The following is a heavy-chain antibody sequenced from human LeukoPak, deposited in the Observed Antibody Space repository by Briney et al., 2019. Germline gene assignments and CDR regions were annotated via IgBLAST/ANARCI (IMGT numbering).Heavy chain of an antibody. D-gene: IGHD3-3*02. CDR3: ARDLAIF. CDR1: GFTFSNAW. V-gene: IGHV3-30-3*01. J-gene: IGHJ4*02. Sequence: GGSLRLSCAASGFTFSNAWMSWVRQAPGKGLEWVAVISYDGSNKYYADSVKGRFTISRDNSKNTLYLQMNSLRAEDTAVYYCARDLAIFWGQGTLVTVSS. CDR2: ISYDGSNK.